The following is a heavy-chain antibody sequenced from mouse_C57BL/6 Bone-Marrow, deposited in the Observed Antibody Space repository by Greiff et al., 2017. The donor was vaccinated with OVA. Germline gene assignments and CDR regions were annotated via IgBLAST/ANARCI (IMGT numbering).Heavy chain of an antibody. Sequence: QVQLKQSGAELAKPGASVKLSCKASGYTFTSYGISWVKQRTGQGLEWIGEIYPRSGNTYYNEKFKGKATLTVDKSSSTAYMQLSSLTSEDSAVYYCAMLGPLYAYWGQGTLVTVSA. CDR2: IYPRSGNT. V-gene: IGHV1-81*01. CDR1: GYTFTSYG. J-gene: IGHJ3*01. D-gene: IGHD2-12*01. CDR3: AMLGPLYAY.